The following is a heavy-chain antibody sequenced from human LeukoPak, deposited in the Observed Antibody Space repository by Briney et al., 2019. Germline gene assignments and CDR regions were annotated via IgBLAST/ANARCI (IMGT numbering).Heavy chain of an antibody. CDR1: GYTFTGYY. CDR3: ASSSNWNYFSLDY. J-gene: IGHJ4*02. D-gene: IGHD1-7*01. Sequence: RASVKVSCKASGYTFTGYYMHWVRQAPGQGLEWMGWINPNSGGTNYAQKFQGRVTMTRDTSISTAYMELSWLRSDDTAVYYCASSSNWNYFSLDYWGQGTLVTVSS. V-gene: IGHV1-2*02. CDR2: INPNSGGT.